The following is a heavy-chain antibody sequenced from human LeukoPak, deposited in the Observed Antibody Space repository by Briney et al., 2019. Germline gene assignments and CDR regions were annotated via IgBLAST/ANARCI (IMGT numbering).Heavy chain of an antibody. CDR2: IYHSGST. Sequence: PSETLSLTCAVSGGSISSSNWWSWVRQPPGKGLEWIGEIYHSGSTNYNPSLKSRVTISVDKSKNQFSLKLSSVTAADTAVYYCARDYYDSSGYYILDYWGQGTLVTVSS. CDR1: GGSISSSNW. V-gene: IGHV4-4*02. D-gene: IGHD3-22*01. J-gene: IGHJ4*02. CDR3: ARDYYDSSGYYILDY.